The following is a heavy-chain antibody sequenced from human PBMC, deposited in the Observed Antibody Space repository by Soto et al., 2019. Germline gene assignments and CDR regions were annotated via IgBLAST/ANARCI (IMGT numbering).Heavy chain of an antibody. D-gene: IGHD2-15*01. J-gene: IGHJ6*02. Sequence: SVKVSCRTSGFTFRSSAVQWVRQARGQRLEWIGWLVVGTGNTNYAQKFQQRVTISSDRSTNTVSMELSSLTSEDTAVYYCATGAYCSGGSCSDYYYYYYGMDLWGQGTTVTVSS. CDR2: LVVGTGNT. CDR3: ATGAYCSGGSCSDYYYYYYGMDL. V-gene: IGHV1-58*01. CDR1: GFTFRSSA.